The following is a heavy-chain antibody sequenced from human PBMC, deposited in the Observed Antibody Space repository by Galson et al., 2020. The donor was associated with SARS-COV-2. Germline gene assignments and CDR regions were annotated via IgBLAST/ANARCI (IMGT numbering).Heavy chain of an antibody. D-gene: IGHD1-1*01. V-gene: IGHV3-33*01. CDR2: IWYDGSNK. J-gene: IGHJ1*01. CDR1: GFTFSSYG. Sequence: GESLKISCAASGFTFSSYGMHWVRQAPGKGLEWVAVIWYDGSNKYYADYVKGRFSISRDNSKNTLYLQMNSLRDEDTAVYYCAREAHTWKPSSLGYFQHWGEGTLVSVSS. CDR3: AREAHTWKPSSLGYFQH.